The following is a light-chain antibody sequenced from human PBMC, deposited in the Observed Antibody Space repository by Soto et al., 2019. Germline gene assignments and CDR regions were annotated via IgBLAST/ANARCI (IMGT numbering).Light chain of an antibody. CDR2: LGS. Sequence: DIVMTQSPLSLPVTPGEPASISCRSSQSLLHSNGYNYLDWYLQEPGQSPQLLIYLGSNRVSGVPDRFSGSGSGTDFTLKISRVGAEDVGVYYCMQALQTRNTFDQGTKLEIK. CDR3: MQALQTRNT. CDR1: QSLLHSNGYNY. V-gene: IGKV2-28*01. J-gene: IGKJ2*01.